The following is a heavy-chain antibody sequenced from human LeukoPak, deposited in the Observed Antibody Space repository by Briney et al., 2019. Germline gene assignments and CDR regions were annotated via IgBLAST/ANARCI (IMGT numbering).Heavy chain of an antibody. J-gene: IGHJ3*02. CDR2: IYYSGST. CDR1: GGSISSYY. D-gene: IGHD5-24*01. Sequence: PSETLSLTCTVSGGSISSYYWSWIRQPPGKGLEWIGYIYYSGSTNYNPSLKSRVTISVDTSKNQFSLKLSSVTAADTAVYYCASSPPVRWLHPDDAFDIWGQGTMVTVSS. V-gene: IGHV4-59*01. CDR3: ASSPPVRWLHPDDAFDI.